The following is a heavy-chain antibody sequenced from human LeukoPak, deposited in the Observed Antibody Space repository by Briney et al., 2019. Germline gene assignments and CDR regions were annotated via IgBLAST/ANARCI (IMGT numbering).Heavy chain of an antibody. Sequence: PGGSLRLSCAASGFTFSSYGMSWVRQAPGKGLEWVSSISSSSSYIYYADPVKGRFTISRDNAKNSLYLQLNSLRAEDTAVYYCARGYCSTTTCYFPWGQGTLVTVSS. CDR2: ISSSSSYI. CDR3: ARGYCSTTTCYFP. V-gene: IGHV3-21*01. D-gene: IGHD2-2*01. J-gene: IGHJ5*02. CDR1: GFTFSSYG.